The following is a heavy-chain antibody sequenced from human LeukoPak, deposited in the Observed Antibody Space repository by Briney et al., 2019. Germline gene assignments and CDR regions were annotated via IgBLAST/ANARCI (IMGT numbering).Heavy chain of an antibody. V-gene: IGHV4-59*01. Sequence: SETLSLTCTVSGGSISSYYWSWIRQPPGKGLEWIGYIYYSGSTNYNPSLKSRVTISVDTSKNQISLKLSSVTAADTAVYYCARGVSRGYSYGRYYMDVWGKGTTVTASS. J-gene: IGHJ6*03. D-gene: IGHD5-18*01. CDR2: IYYSGST. CDR3: ARGVSRGYSYGRYYMDV. CDR1: GGSISSYY.